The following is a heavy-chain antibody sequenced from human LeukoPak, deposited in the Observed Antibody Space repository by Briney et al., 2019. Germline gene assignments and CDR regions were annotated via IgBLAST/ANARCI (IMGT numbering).Heavy chain of an antibody. J-gene: IGHJ4*02. CDR3: ARDNYYDSSGFDY. D-gene: IGHD3-22*01. CDR1: GGSFSGYY. V-gene: IGHV4-34*01. Sequence: SETLSLTCAVYGGSFSGYYWSWIRQPPGKGLEWIGEINHSGSTNYNPSLRSRVTISVDTSKNQFSLKLSSVTAADTAVYYCARDNYYDSSGFDYWGQGTLVTVSS. CDR2: INHSGST.